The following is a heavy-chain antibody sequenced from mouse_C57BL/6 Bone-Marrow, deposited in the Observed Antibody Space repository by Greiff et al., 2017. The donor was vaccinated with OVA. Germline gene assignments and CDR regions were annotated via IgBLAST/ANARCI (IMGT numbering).Heavy chain of an antibody. Sequence: VQLQQSGPELVKPGASVKISCKASGYSFTGYYMNWVKQSPEKSLEWIGEINPSTGGTTYNQKFKAKATLTVDKSSSTAYMQRKSLTSEDSAVYYCARCYYYWGQGTLVTVSA. CDR1: GYSFTGYY. J-gene: IGHJ3*01. CDR2: INPSTGGT. V-gene: IGHV1-42*01. CDR3: ARCYYY. D-gene: IGHD2-12*01.